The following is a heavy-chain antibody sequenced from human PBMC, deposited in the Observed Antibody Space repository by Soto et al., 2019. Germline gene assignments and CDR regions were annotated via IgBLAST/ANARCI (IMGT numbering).Heavy chain of an antibody. CDR2: ISGSGGST. D-gene: IGHD3-10*01. CDR3: AKDYGRGVWFGELLFDY. CDR1: GFTFSSYA. J-gene: IGHJ4*02. V-gene: IGHV3-23*01. Sequence: GGSLRLSCAASGFTFSSYAMSWVRQAPGKGLEWVSAISGSGGSTYYADSVKGRFTISRDNSKNTLYLQMNSLRAEDTAVYYCAKDYGRGVWFGELLFDYWGQGTLVTVSS.